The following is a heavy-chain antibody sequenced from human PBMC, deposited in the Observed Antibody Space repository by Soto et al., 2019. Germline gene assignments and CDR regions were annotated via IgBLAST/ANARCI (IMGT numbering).Heavy chain of an antibody. V-gene: IGHV4-59*08. J-gene: IGHJ6*02. CDR1: GGSISRYY. CDR3: ARQRGSITMVRYGMDV. Sequence: SETLSLTCTVSGGSISRYYWNWIRQPPGKGLEWIGYIYYSGSTNYNPSLKSRVTISVDTSKNQFSLKLSSVTAADTAVYYCARQRGSITMVRYGMDVWGQGTTVTVS. D-gene: IGHD3-10*01. CDR2: IYYSGST.